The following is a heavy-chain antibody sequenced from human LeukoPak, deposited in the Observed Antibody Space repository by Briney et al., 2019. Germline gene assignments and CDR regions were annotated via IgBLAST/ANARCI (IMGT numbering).Heavy chain of an antibody. CDR3: AREGIAARFFDY. J-gene: IGHJ4*02. D-gene: IGHD6-6*01. CDR1: GFTFSSYA. CDR2: IIPIFGTA. V-gene: IGHV1-69*01. Sequence: GGSLRLSCAASGFTFSSYAISWVRQAPGQGLEWMGGIIPIFGTANYAQKFQGRVTITADESTSTAYMELSSLRSEDTAVYYCAREGIAARFFDYWGQGTLVTVSS.